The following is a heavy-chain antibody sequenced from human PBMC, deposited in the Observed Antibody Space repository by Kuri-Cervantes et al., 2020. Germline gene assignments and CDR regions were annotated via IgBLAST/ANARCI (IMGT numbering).Heavy chain of an antibody. Sequence: GESLKISCAASGFTFSSYAMSWVRQAPGKGLEWVAVISYDGSNKYYADSVKGRFTISRDNSKNTLYLQMNSLRAEDTAVYYCARDASGYGENYYYYGMDVWGQGTTVTVSS. CDR2: ISYDGSNK. CDR1: GFTFSSYA. CDR3: ARDASGYGENYYYYGMDV. J-gene: IGHJ6*02. V-gene: IGHV3-30-3*01. D-gene: IGHD5-12*01.